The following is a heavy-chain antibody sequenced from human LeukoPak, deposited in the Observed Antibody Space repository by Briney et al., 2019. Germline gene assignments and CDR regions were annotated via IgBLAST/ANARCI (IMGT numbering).Heavy chain of an antibody. J-gene: IGHJ4*02. V-gene: IGHV3-9*01. Sequence: GRSLRLSCAASGCTFDDSAMHWVRQNPEKGLEWVSGISWNSDNIAYVDSVKGRFTISRDNRKNSLYLQMDSLRPEDTALYYCVKDGGSYGSGSNSFSHLGQGTLVIVS. CDR2: ISWNSDNI. CDR1: GCTFDDSA. D-gene: IGHD3-10*01. CDR3: VKDGGSYGSGSNSFSH.